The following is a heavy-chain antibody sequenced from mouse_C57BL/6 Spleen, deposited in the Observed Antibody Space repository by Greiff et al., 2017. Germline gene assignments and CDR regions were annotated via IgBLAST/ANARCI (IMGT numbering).Heavy chain of an antibody. Sequence: VQLQQSGAELVKPGASVKISCTASGYTFTDYSINWVQQRPGQGLEWIGKIGPGSGCTYYNEKFKGKATLTADNSTSTAYMQLSSLTSEDSAVYCGARCLLLRYYFDYWGQGTTLTVSS. D-gene: IGHD1-1*01. CDR1: GYTFTDYS. CDR2: IGPGSGCT. J-gene: IGHJ2*01. V-gene: IGHV1-77*01. CDR3: ARCLLLRYYFDY.